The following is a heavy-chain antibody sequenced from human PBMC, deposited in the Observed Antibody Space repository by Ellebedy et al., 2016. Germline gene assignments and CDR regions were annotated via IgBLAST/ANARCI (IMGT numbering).Heavy chain of an antibody. CDR3: ARAPVPAANYYYYGMDV. D-gene: IGHD2-2*01. V-gene: IGHV3-30*03. CDR2: ISSDGSNK. CDR1: GFTFSNFG. Sequence: GESLKISXAASGFTFSNFGMHWVRQAPDKGLHWVAIISSDGSNKHYADSVKGRFTISRDNSKNTLYLQMNNLRVEDTAVYYCARAPVPAANYYYYGMDVWGQGTTVTVSS. J-gene: IGHJ6*02.